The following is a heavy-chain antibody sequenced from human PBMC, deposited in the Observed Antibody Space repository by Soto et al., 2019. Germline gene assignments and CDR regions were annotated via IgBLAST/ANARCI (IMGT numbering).Heavy chain of an antibody. V-gene: IGHV1-2*02. CDR2: INTNSGGT. Sequence: GASVKVSCKASGYTFTGYYMHWVRQAPGQGLEWMGWINTNSGGTNYAQKFQGRVTMTRDTSISTAYMELSRLRSDDTAVYYCARSRPGISTGTTLFPWGQGTLVTVSS. D-gene: IGHD1-7*01. CDR1: GYTFTGYY. CDR3: ARSRPGISTGTTLFP. J-gene: IGHJ5*02.